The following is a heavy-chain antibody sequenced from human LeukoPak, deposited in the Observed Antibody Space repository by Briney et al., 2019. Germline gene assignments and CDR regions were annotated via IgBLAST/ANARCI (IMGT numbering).Heavy chain of an antibody. D-gene: IGHD3-3*01. V-gene: IGHV4-39*01. CDR1: GGSLSSTTYY. CDR2: ILYSGST. CDR3: ARGHYDFWSGYYLDY. Sequence: SETLSLTCTVSGGSLSSTTYYWGWIRQPPGKGLEWIGSILYSGSTYYNPSLKSRVTISVDTSKNQFSLKLSSVTAADTAVYYCARGHYDFWSGYYLDYWGQGTLVTVSS. J-gene: IGHJ4*02.